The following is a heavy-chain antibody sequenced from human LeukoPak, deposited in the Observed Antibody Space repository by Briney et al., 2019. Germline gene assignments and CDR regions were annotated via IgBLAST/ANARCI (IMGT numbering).Heavy chain of an antibody. CDR1: GFTFSSYG. CDR3: AKDGTPYYYGMDV. CDR2: ISYDGSNK. Sequence: GGSLRLSCAASGFTFSSYGMHWVRQAPGKGLEWVAVISYDGSNKYYADSVKGRFTISRDNSKNTLYLQMSSLRAEDTAVYYCAKDGTPYYYGMDVWGQGTTVTVSS. J-gene: IGHJ6*02. V-gene: IGHV3-30*18. D-gene: IGHD1-26*01.